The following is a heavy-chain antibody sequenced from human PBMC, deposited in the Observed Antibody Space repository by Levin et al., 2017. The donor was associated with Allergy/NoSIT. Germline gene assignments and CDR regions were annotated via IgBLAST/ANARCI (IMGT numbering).Heavy chain of an antibody. CDR3: GRSFNTRSFDC. CDR1: GFTFSDHY. J-gene: IGHJ4*02. CDR2: TRNKANSYTT. Sequence: GESLKISCAASGFTFSDHYMDWVRQAPGKGLEWVGRTRNKANSYTTEYAASVKGRFTISRDDSKNSLYLQMNSLKIEDTAVYYCGRSFNTRSFDCWGQGTLVTVSS. V-gene: IGHV3-72*01. D-gene: IGHD2-15*01.